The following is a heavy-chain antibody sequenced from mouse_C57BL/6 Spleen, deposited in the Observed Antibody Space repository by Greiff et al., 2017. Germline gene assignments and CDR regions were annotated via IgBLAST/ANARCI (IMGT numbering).Heavy chain of an antibody. V-gene: IGHV5-4*01. J-gene: IGHJ2*01. Sequence: EVHLVESGGGLVKPGGSLKLSCAASGFTFSSYAMSWVRQTPEKRLEWVATISDGGSYTYYPDNVKGRFTISRDNAKNNLYLQRSHLKSEDTAMYYCARDWHSNHYFCDWGQGTTLTVSS. D-gene: IGHD2-5*01. CDR3: ARDWHSNHYFCD. CDR1: GFTFSSYA. CDR2: ISDGGSYT.